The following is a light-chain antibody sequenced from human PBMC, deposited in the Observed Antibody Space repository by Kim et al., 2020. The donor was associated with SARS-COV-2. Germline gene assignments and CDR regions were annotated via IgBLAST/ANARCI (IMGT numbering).Light chain of an antibody. CDR2: AAS. J-gene: IGKJ1*01. CDR3: HQYNDWLWT. Sequence: VPPGESAPRSCRASERFTTEMAWPQQTPGQAPRLLIYAASTRATGIPARFSGSGSGTHFTLTISNLQSEDFATYYCHQYNDWLWTFGRGTKVDIK. V-gene: IGKV3-15*01. CDR1: ERFTTE.